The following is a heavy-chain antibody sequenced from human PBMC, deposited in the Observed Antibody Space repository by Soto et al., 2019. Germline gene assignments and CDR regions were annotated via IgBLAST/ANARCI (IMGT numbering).Heavy chain of an antibody. Sequence: ASVKVSCKTSGYTFSNYGITWVRQAPGQPLEWLGWISLYSDGTNYAQKFQGRVSMTTDTSTTTAYMELRSLRSDDTAAYYCARVVPGAEAWFGPWGQGTLVTVSS. J-gene: IGHJ5*02. D-gene: IGHD2-2*01. CDR1: GYTFSNYG. CDR3: ARVVPGAEAWFGP. CDR2: ISLYSDGT. V-gene: IGHV1-18*01.